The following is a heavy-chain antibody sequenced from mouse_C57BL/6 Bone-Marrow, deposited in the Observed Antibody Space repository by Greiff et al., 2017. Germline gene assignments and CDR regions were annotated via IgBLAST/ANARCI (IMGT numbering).Heavy chain of an antibody. CDR1: GFSLTSYG. D-gene: IGHD1-1*01. J-gene: IGHJ4*01. Sequence: QVQLKQSGPGLVQPSQSLSITCTVSGFSLTSYGVHWVRQSPGKGLEWLGVLWSGGSTDYNAAFISRLSISKDNSKSQVFFKMNSLQADDTAIYDGARRAITTVVATGAMDYWGQGTSVTVSS. CDR2: LWSGGST. V-gene: IGHV2-2*01. CDR3: ARRAITTVVATGAMDY.